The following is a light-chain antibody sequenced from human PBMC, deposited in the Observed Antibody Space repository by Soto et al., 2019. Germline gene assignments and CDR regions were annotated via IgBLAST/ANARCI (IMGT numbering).Light chain of an antibody. V-gene: IGKV3-15*01. CDR2: GAS. J-gene: IGKJ5*01. Sequence: EIVMTQSASTLSGSPGERATLSCRASQYIGSNLAWYQQKPGQAPRLLIYGASTRATGIPARFSGSGSGTEFNLTISSLQSEDFAVYYCEQYNNWPITFGQGTRLEIK. CDR1: QYIGSN. CDR3: EQYNNWPIT.